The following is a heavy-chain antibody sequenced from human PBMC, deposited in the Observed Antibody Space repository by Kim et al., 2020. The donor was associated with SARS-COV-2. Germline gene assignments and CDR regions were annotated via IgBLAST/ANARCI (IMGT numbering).Heavy chain of an antibody. CDR2: ISSTGTT. D-gene: IGHD2-21*01. V-gene: IGHV1-46*01. CDR3: AREMMIGGNPGGKNFDI. Sequence: ASVKVSCKASGYHFISYYIHWVRQVPGQGLEWMGFISSTGTTGHPPTFQGRVTVTRDTSTSTVNVELKSLTSEDTAMYYCAREMMIGGNPGGKNFDIWGQGTMVTVSS. CDR1: GYHFISYY. J-gene: IGHJ3*02.